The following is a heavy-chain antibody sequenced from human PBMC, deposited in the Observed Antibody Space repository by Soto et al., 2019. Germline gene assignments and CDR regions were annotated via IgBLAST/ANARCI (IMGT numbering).Heavy chain of an antibody. J-gene: IGHJ5*02. Sequence: ASVNVSCKASGYTFTSYGISWVRQAPGQGLEWMGWISAYNGNTNYAQKLQGRVTMTTDTSTSTAYMELRSLRSDDTAVYYCARVLFFDYYDSSGYNGWFDPWGQGTLVTVSS. V-gene: IGHV1-18*01. CDR1: GYTFTSYG. D-gene: IGHD3-22*01. CDR2: ISAYNGNT. CDR3: ARVLFFDYYDSSGYNGWFDP.